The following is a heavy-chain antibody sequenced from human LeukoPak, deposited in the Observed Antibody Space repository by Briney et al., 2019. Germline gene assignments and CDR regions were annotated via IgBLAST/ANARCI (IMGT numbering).Heavy chain of an antibody. V-gene: IGHV4-59*11. CDR2: ISYSGRI. CDR3: ARGAGWWDY. J-gene: IGHJ4*02. CDR1: TGPISSHY. Sequence: SETLSLTCTVSTGPISSHYWSWNRQPPGEGLEWIGYISYSGRINYNPSLKSRVTLSLDTSNNQFSLTLTSVTAADTAVYYCARGAGWWDYWGQGTLVTVSS. D-gene: IGHD2-15*01.